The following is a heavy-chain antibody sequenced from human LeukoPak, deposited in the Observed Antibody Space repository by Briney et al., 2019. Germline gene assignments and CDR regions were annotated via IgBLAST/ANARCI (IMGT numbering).Heavy chain of an antibody. Sequence: PGGSLRLSCAASGFTFSSYGMSWVRQAPGKGLEWVSAISGSGGSTYYADPVKGRFTISRDNSKNTLYLQMNSLRAEDTAVYYCARARWAGPFDYWGQGTLVTVSS. J-gene: IGHJ4*02. D-gene: IGHD6-19*01. CDR2: ISGSGGST. V-gene: IGHV3-23*01. CDR1: GFTFSSYG. CDR3: ARARWAGPFDY.